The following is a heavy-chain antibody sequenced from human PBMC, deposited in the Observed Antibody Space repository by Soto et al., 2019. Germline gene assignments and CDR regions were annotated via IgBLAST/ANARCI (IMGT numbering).Heavy chain of an antibody. D-gene: IGHD3-22*01. CDR2: IIPFFGLV. V-gene: IGHV1-69*19. Sequence: QVHLLLQSGAEVKKPGSSVNVSCKASGGTPSNSAISWVRHAPGQGLERMGGIIPFFGLVKYAQNFQGRVTITADDSTTTAYKELSSLRPEDTAGYYCAGGRIVLVGRRAYYGMDVWGQGTTVTVYS. CDR3: AGGRIVLVGRRAYYGMDV. J-gene: IGHJ6*02. CDR1: GGTPSNSA.